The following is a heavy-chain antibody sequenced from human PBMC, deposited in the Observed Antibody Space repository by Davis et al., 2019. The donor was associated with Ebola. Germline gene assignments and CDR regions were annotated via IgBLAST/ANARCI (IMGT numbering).Heavy chain of an antibody. D-gene: IGHD2-21*02. V-gene: IGHV1-8*01. Sequence: ASVKVSCKASGYIFSNYDINWVRQARGQGLEWMGWVNPYSGHTGYVEKFKGRVTMTGDPSISTAYMELSSLTIDDTAVYYCARGYSPKCRGGDCVNDFWGQGTLVTVST. CDR2: VNPYSGHT. J-gene: IGHJ4*02. CDR3: ARGYSPKCRGGDCVNDF. CDR1: GYIFSNYD.